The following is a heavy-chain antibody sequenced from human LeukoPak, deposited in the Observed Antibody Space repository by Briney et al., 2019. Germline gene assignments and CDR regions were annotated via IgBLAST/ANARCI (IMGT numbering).Heavy chain of an antibody. CDR1: GFTFSVSS. D-gene: IGHD6-19*01. CDR3: AGMSLAANFDY. J-gene: IGHJ4*02. CDR2: MRSKANNYAT. V-gene: IGHV3-73*01. Sequence: RGSLRLSCAASGFTFSVSSMHWVRQASGKGLEWVGRMRSKANNYATAYAASVRGRFTISRDDSRNTAYLQMDSLKTDDTAVYYCAGMSLAANFDYWGQGTLVTVSS.